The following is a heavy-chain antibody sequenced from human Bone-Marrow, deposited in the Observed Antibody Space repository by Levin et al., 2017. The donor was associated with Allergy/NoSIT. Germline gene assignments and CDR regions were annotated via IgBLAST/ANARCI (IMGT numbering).Heavy chain of an antibody. Sequence: TSETLSLTCTVSGGSINGYYWSWIRQPPGKGLEFIGYIYYSGSTKYNPSLQSRVTISVDTSKNQFSLKLTSVTAADAAVYYCARHGILWGSHPMDVWGQGTTVTVS. J-gene: IGHJ6*02. D-gene: IGHD3-16*01. CDR2: IYYSGST. V-gene: IGHV4-59*08. CDR1: GGSINGYY. CDR3: ARHGILWGSHPMDV.